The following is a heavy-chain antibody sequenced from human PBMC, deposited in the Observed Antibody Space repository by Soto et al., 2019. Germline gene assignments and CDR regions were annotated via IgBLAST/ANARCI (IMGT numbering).Heavy chain of an antibody. V-gene: IGHV3-7*03. Sequence: EVQLVESGGGLVQPGGSLRLSCAASGFSLTNYWMQWVRQAPGKRLEWVASINEHGREMYYVDSVRGRFTISRDIAENSLYLQMNSLRAEDTAMYYCARDDADYVGQGTLVTVSS. J-gene: IGHJ4*02. CDR1: GFSLTNYW. CDR3: ARDDADY. CDR2: INEHGREM.